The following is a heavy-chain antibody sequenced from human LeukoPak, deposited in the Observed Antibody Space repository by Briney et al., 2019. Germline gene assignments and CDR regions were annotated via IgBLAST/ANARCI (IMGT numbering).Heavy chain of an antibody. Sequence: PGRSLRLSCAASGFTFSSYAMHWVRQAPGKGLEWVAVISYDGSNKYYADSVKGRFTISRDNSKNTLYLQMNSLRAEDTAVYYCARVGVITMVRGVIKTGEFDYWGQGTLVTVSS. CDR1: GFTFSSYA. J-gene: IGHJ4*02. D-gene: IGHD3-10*01. CDR3: ARVGVITMVRGVIKTGEFDY. V-gene: IGHV3-30-3*01. CDR2: ISYDGSNK.